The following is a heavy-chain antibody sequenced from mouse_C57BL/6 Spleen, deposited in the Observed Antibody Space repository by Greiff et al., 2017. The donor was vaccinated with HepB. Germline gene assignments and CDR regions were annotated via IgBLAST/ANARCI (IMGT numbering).Heavy chain of an antibody. J-gene: IGHJ4*01. Sequence: VQLQQSGPELVKPGASVKISCKASGYSFTSYYIHWVKQRPGQGLEWIGWIYPGSGNTKCNEKFKGKATLTADTSSSTAYMQLSSLTSEDSAVYYCASSGYGAMDYWGQGTSVTVSS. CDR2: IYPGSGNT. CDR1: GYSFTSYY. V-gene: IGHV1-66*01. D-gene: IGHD3-2*02. CDR3: ASSGYGAMDY.